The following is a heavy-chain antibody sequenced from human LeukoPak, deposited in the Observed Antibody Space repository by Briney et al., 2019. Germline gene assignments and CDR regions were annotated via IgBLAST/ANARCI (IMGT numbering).Heavy chain of an antibody. J-gene: IGHJ6*03. CDR1: GDSISTSNSY. CDR2: IYYSGNT. D-gene: IGHD5-18*01. Sequence: SETLSLTCTVSGDSISTSNSYWGWIRQPPGKALEWIGSIYYSGNTYYNASLKSRVTISVDTSKNQFSLKLTSVTAADTAVYYCARGRTGRGYSYAIYYYYYMDVWGKGTTVTVSS. CDR3: ARGRTGRGYSYAIYYYYYMDV. V-gene: IGHV4-39*01.